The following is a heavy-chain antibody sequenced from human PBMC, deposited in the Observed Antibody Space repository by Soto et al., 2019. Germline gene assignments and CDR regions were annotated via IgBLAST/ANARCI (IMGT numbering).Heavy chain of an antibody. V-gene: IGHV3-30-3*01. CDR3: ARGYCSRPSCSHFDC. Sequence: PGGSLRLSCAAPGFTFSSYAVHWVRQAPGKGLEWVAVMSYDGSNKYYADSVKGRFTISSDNSKNTLYLQMNSLGTEDTAVYYCARGYCSRPSCSHFDCWGQGTLVTVSS. CDR1: GFTFSSYA. D-gene: IGHD2-2*01. J-gene: IGHJ4*02. CDR2: MSYDGSNK.